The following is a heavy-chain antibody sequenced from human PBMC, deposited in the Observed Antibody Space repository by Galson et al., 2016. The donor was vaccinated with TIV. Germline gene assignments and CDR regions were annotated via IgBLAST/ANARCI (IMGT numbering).Heavy chain of an antibody. CDR3: ASPFPGGDDFWSAYYDAFDV. CDR2: INHRGST. V-gene: IGHV4-34*01. J-gene: IGHJ3*01. CDR1: GGSFNCYY. Sequence: ETLSLTCEVYGGSFNCYYWTWIRQPPGKGLEWIGQINHRGSTKYNPSLNSRVPISVDTSKNQFSLKMTSMTAADTAVYYCASPFPGGDDFWSAYYDAFDVWGQGTMGTVSS. D-gene: IGHD3-3*01.